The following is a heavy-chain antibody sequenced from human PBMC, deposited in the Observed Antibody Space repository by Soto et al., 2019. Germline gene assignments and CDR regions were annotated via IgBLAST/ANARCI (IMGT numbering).Heavy chain of an antibody. J-gene: IGHJ4*02. V-gene: IGHV1-69*13. Sequence: SVKVSCKASGGTFSSYAISWLRQAAGQGLEWMGGIIPIFGTANYAQKFQGRVTITADESTSTAYMELSSLRSEDTAVYYCARTPYYDILKDLGYFDYWGQGTLVTVSS. CDR3: ARTPYYDILKDLGYFDY. CDR1: GGTFSSYA. D-gene: IGHD3-9*01. CDR2: IIPIFGTA.